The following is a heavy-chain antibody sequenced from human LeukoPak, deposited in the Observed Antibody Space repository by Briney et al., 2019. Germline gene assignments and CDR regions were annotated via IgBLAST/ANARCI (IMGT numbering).Heavy chain of an antibody. Sequence: SQTLSLTCAISGDRVSSNSVTWNWIRQSPSRGLEWLGRTYYRSTWYNDYAVSVRGRITVNPDTSKNQFSLHLNSVTPEDTAVYYCARRLTQYDCFDPWGQGILVTVSS. V-gene: IGHV6-1*01. CDR1: GDRVSSNSVT. J-gene: IGHJ5*02. D-gene: IGHD2-2*01. CDR3: ARRLTQYDCFDP. CDR2: TYYRSTWYN.